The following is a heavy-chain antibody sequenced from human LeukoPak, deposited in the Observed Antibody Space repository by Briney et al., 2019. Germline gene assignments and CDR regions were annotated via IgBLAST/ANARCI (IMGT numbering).Heavy chain of an antibody. V-gene: IGHV3-48*02. CDR2: ISSSSSTI. J-gene: IGHJ4*02. CDR1: GFTFSSYS. D-gene: IGHD4-17*01. CDR3: HSADYGDYENFDY. Sequence: GSLRLSCAASGFTFSSYSMNWVRQAPGKGLEWVSYISSSSSTIYYADSVKGRFTISRDNAKNSLHLQMNSLRDEDTAVYYCHSADYGDYENFDYWGQGTLVTVSS.